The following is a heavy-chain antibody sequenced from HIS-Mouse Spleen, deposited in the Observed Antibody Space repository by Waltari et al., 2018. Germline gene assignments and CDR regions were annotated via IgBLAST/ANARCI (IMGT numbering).Heavy chain of an antibody. D-gene: IGHD4-17*01. CDR3: ARGRSPATVTIGYYFDY. CDR1: GGSFSGYY. Sequence: QVQLQQWGAGLLKPSETLSLTCAVYGGSFSGYYWSWIRQPPGKGLEWIGEINHSGSPKDNPSLKSPVTISVEPSQNQFSLKLSSVTAADTAVYYCARGRSPATVTIGYYFDYWGQGTLVTVSS. V-gene: IGHV4-34*01. J-gene: IGHJ4*02. CDR2: INHSGSP.